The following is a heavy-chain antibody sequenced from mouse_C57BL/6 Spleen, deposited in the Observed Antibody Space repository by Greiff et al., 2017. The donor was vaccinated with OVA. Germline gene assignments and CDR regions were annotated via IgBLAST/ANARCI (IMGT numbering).Heavy chain of an antibody. V-gene: IGHV1-9*01. Sequence: VQLQQSGAELMKPGASVKLSCKATGYTFTGYWIEWVKQRPGHGLEWIGEILPGSGSTNYNEKFKGKATFTADTSSNTAYMQLSSLTTEDSAIYYCARSTNYYGSSYNYAMDYWGQGTSVTVSS. J-gene: IGHJ4*01. CDR2: ILPGSGST. CDR3: ARSTNYYGSSYNYAMDY. D-gene: IGHD1-1*01. CDR1: GYTFTGYW.